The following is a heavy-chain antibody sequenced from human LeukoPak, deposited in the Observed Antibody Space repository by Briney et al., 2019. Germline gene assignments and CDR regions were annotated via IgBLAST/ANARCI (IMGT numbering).Heavy chain of an antibody. CDR2: INPNTGVT. V-gene: IGHV1-2*06. CDR1: GYTFTAYY. J-gene: IGHJ3*02. D-gene: IGHD5-18*01. Sequence: ASVKVSCKASGYTFTAYYMHLVRQAPGQGLEWMGRINPNTGVTNFAQRFQGRVTMTRDTSISTAYLELNRLTSDDMAVYYCARQLSPYAFDIWGQGTVVTVSS. CDR3: ARQLSPYAFDI.